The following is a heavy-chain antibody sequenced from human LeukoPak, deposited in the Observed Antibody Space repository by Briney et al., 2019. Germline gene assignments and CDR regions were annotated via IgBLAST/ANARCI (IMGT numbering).Heavy chain of an antibody. CDR1: GGSISSYY. V-gene: IGHV4-59*01. Sequence: SETLSLTCTVSGGSISSYYWRLIRQPPGKGLEWIGYIYYSGSTNYNPSLKSRVTISVDTSKNQFSLKLSSVTAADTAVYYCARVGGSYGGAFDIWGQGTMVTVSS. CDR3: ARVGGSYGGAFDI. D-gene: IGHD1-26*01. J-gene: IGHJ3*02. CDR2: IYYSGST.